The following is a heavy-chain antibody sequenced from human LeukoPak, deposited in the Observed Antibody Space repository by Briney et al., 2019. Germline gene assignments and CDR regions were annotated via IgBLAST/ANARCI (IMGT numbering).Heavy chain of an antibody. CDR3: AKGEVGATGGIDY. Sequence: PGGSLRLSCAASGFTFDDYAMHWVRQVPGKGLEWVSLISWDGGSTYYADSVKGRFTISRDNSKNSLYLQMNSLRAEDTALYYCAKGEVGATGGIDYWGQGTLVTVSS. V-gene: IGHV3-43D*03. D-gene: IGHD1-26*01. J-gene: IGHJ4*02. CDR1: GFTFDDYA. CDR2: ISWDGGST.